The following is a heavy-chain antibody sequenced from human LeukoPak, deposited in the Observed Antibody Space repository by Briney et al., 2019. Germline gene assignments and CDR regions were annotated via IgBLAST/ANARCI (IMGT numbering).Heavy chain of an antibody. CDR2: ISGSGGST. CDR3: AKVDVLMVYAIQYFDY. V-gene: IGHV3-23*01. D-gene: IGHD2-8*01. CDR1: SGSISSGI. J-gene: IGHJ4*02. Sequence: GTLSLTCGVSSGSISSGIWWSWVRQAPGKGLEWVSAISGSGGSTYYADSVKGRFTISRDNSKNTLYLQMNSLRAEDTAVYYCAKVDVLMVYAIQYFDYWGQGTLVTVSS.